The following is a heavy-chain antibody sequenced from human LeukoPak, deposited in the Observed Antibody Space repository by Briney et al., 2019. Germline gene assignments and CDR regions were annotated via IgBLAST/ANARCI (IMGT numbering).Heavy chain of an antibody. CDR2: ISNSGDNT. Sequence: GGSLRLSCVASGFTFSSSSMQWVRQAPRKGLEFVAAISNSGDNTRHADAVEGRFTISRDNSKNTLYLQMHSLRAEDMTVYYCARELSYYYLDVWGTGTTVTVSS. V-gene: IGHV3-64*02. CDR1: GFTFSSSS. J-gene: IGHJ6*03. CDR3: ARELSYYYLDV.